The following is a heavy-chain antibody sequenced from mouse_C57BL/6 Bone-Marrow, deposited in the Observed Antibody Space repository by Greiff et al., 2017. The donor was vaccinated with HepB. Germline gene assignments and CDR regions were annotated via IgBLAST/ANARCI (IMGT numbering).Heavy chain of an antibody. V-gene: IGHV3-6*01. CDR1: GYSITSGYY. D-gene: IGHD2-4*01. CDR3: ASGYDYDRNWYFDV. Sequence: EVKVEESGPGLVKPSQSLSLTCSVTGYSITSGYYWNWIRQFPGNKLEWMGYISYDGSNNYNPSLKNRISITRDTSKNQFFLKLNSVTTEDTATYYCASGYDYDRNWYFDVWGTGTTVTVSS. CDR2: ISYDGSN. J-gene: IGHJ1*03.